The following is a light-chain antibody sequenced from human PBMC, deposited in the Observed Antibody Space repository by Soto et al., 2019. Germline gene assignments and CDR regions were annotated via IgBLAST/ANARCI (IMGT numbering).Light chain of an antibody. J-gene: IGLJ1*01. Sequence: QSVLTQPASVSGSPGQSXTISCTGTSSDVGSYNLVSWYQQHPGKAPKLMIYEGSKRPSGVSNRFSGSKSGNTASLTISGLQAEDEADYYCCSYAGSSTLYVFGTGTKLTVL. CDR1: SSDVGSYNL. CDR3: CSYAGSSTLYV. V-gene: IGLV2-23*01. CDR2: EGS.